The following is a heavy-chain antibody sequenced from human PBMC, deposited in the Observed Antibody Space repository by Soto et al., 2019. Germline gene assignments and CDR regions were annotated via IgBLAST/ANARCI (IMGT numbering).Heavy chain of an antibody. D-gene: IGHD5-18*01. CDR2: IWYDGSNK. Sequence: GGSLRLSCAASGFTFSTYGMHWVRQPPGKGLEWVAVIWYDGSNKYYADSVKGRFTISRDNSKNTLYLQMNSLRAEDTAVYYCARVSTAMVYFDYWGQGTLVTVSS. CDR1: GFTFSTYG. V-gene: IGHV3-33*01. J-gene: IGHJ4*02. CDR3: ARVSTAMVYFDY.